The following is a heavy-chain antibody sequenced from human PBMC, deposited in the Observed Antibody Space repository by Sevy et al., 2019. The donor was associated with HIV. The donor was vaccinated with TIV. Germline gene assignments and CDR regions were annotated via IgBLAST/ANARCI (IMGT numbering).Heavy chain of an antibody. V-gene: IGHV4-34*01. Sequence: SETPSLTCAVYGGSFSGYYWSWIRQPPGKGLEWIGEINHSGSTNYNPSLKSRVTISVDTSKNQFSLRLSSVTAADTAVYYCARGTATYCSGGSCRLRPKYWYFDLWGRGTLLTVSS. D-gene: IGHD2-15*01. CDR1: GGSFSGYY. J-gene: IGHJ2*01. CDR3: ARGTATYCSGGSCRLRPKYWYFDL. CDR2: INHSGST.